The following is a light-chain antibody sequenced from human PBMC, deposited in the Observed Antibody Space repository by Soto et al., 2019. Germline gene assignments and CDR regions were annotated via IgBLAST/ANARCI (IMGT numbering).Light chain of an antibody. Sequence: MGLPQSPGTLSLSPGERATLSCRASQSISSNSLAWYQQKPGQAPRLFIYGASSRATGIPDRFSGSGSGTHFTLNLSRLEPEDFALYYCQQYGSSPRITFGQGTRLEI. CDR3: QQYGSSPRIT. V-gene: IGKV3-20*01. CDR2: GAS. CDR1: QSISSNS. J-gene: IGKJ5*01.